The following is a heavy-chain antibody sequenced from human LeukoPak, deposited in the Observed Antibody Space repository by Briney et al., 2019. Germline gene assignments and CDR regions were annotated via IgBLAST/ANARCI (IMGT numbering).Heavy chain of an antibody. CDR3: ARDSVTYGSGSYYPPYYMDV. CDR1: GASFSSYY. V-gene: IGHV4-59*01. J-gene: IGHJ6*03. D-gene: IGHD3-10*01. CDR2: IYYSGNT. Sequence: SETLSLTCAVYGASFSSYYWSWIRQPPGKGLEWIGYIYYSGNTNYNPSLKSRVTISVDTPKNQFSLKLSSVTAADTAVYYCARDSVTYGSGSYYPPYYMDVWGKGTTVTVSS.